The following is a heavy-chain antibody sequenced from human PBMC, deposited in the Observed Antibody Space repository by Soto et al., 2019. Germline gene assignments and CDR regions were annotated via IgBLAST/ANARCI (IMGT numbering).Heavy chain of an antibody. CDR1: GGSISSGGYY. V-gene: IGHV4-31*03. CDR2: IYYSGST. Sequence: QVQLQESGPGLVKPSQTLSLTCTDSGGSISSGGYYWSCIRQHPGKGLEWIGYIYYSGSTYYNPALKSRVTISVDRSKNQFSLKLSSVTAADTAVYYCARADSGPFFDIWGQGTMVTVSS. D-gene: IGHD5-12*01. CDR3: ARADSGPFFDI. J-gene: IGHJ3*02.